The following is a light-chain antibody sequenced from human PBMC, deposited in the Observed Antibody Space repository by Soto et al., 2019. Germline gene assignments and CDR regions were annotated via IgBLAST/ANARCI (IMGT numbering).Light chain of an antibody. J-gene: IGKJ1*01. CDR1: QGISKS. CDR2: GAS. V-gene: IGKV1-27*01. Sequence: DIQMTQSPSSLSASVGDSVTITCRASQGISKSLAWYQQKPGKVPKLLIYGASTLQSGVPPRFSGSGSGTDFTLTISSLQSEDVATYYCQKYNSSPWTFGQGTKVEIK. CDR3: QKYNSSPWT.